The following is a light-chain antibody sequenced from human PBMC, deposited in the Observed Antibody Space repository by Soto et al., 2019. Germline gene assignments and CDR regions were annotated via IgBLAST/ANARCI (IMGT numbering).Light chain of an antibody. V-gene: IGLV7-46*01. Sequence: QTVVTQEPSLTVSPGGTVTLTCGSSTGAVTSGHYPYWFQQKPGQAPRTLIYDTTNRHSWTPARFSASLLGGKAALTLSGELPEDEADYYCLLSYSGARVVFGGGTKLTVL. CDR1: TGAVTSGHY. J-gene: IGLJ3*02. CDR2: DTT. CDR3: LLSYSGARVV.